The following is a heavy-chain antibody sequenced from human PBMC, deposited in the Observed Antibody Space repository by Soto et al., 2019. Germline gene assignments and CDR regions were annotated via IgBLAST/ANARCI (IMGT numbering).Heavy chain of an antibody. Sequence: GGSLRLSCAASGFTFSDYYMSWIRQAPGKGLEWVSYISSSGSTVYYADSVKGRFTISRDNAKNSLYLQMNSLRAEDTAVYYCARQRGYCSSTSCVNPEEEGYYYYYMDVWGKGTTVTVSS. CDR1: GFTFSDYY. J-gene: IGHJ6*03. V-gene: IGHV3-11*01. D-gene: IGHD2-2*01. CDR2: ISSSGSTV. CDR3: ARQRGYCSSTSCVNPEEEGYYYYYMDV.